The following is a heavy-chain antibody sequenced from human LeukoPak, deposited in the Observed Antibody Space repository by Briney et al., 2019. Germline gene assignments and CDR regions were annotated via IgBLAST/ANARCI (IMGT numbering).Heavy chain of an antibody. J-gene: IGHJ4*02. CDR3: SEGYFEPFDH. D-gene: IGHD2/OR15-2a*01. Sequence: SETLSLTCNVSGVSVSTSHWNWIRQRPGKGLEWIGCLSYTGKTDYNPSLKSRVSISLGSSNNHFSLKLTSVTAADTAVYYCSEGYFEPFDHWGQGILVTVTS. CDR2: LSYTGKT. CDR1: GVSVSTSH. V-gene: IGHV4-59*02.